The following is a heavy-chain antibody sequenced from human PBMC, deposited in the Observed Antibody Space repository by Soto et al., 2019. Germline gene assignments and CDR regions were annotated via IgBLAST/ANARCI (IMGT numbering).Heavy chain of an antibody. CDR3: VRRTISRPGGAFAI. CDR1: GGSISSAAHS. D-gene: IGHD3-10*01. J-gene: IGHJ3*02. V-gene: IGHV4-30-2*01. Sequence: QLQLQESGSGLVKPMETLSLTCSVSGGSISSAAHSWNWIRQPPGKGLEWIGYVFQSGSTNSNPSLESRVTMSVDRSKNQFSLKLNSVTAADTAVYYCVRRTISRPGGAFAIWGQGILVTVSS. CDR2: VFQSGST.